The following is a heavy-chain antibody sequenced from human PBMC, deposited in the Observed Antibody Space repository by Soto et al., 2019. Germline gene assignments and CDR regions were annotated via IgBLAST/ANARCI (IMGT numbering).Heavy chain of an antibody. V-gene: IGHV4-39*01. CDR2: IYYSGST. CDR3: ARHVGYSGSYFPFDY. D-gene: IGHD1-26*01. CDR1: GGSISSSSYY. Sequence: SETLSLTCTVSGGSISSSSYYWGWIRQPPGKGLEWIGSIYYSGSTYYNPSLKSRVTISVDTYKNQFSLKLSSVTAADTAVYYCARHVGYSGSYFPFDYWGQGTLVTVSS. J-gene: IGHJ4*02.